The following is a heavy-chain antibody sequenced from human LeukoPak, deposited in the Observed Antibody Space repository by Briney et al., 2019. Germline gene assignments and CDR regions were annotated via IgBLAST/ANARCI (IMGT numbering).Heavy chain of an antibody. CDR3: ARVTVTTYFDY. J-gene: IGHJ4*02. V-gene: IGHV4-30-2*01. Sequence: PSETLSLTCTVSGGSISSGGYYWSWIRQPPGKGLEWIGYIYRSGSTYYNPSLKSRVTISVDRSKNQFSLKLSSVTAAATAVYYCARVTVTTYFDYWGQGTLVTASS. CDR2: IYRSGST. D-gene: IGHD4-17*01. CDR1: GGSISSGGYY.